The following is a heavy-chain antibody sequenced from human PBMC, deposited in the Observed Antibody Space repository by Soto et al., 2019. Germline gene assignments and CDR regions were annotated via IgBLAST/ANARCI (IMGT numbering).Heavy chain of an antibody. CDR1: GYNFTNFD. CDR3: ARLAEYCNGIKCYSNFDF. Sequence: AASVKVSCKTSGYNFTNFDINWVRQAPGRGLVWMGWMNPSSGETGSAQNFQGRVTMTRDISTHTFFMQLTSLRSEDTAIYYCARLAEYCNGIKCYSNFDFWGRGTQVTVSS. CDR2: MNPSSGET. J-gene: IGHJ4*01. D-gene: IGHD2-15*01. V-gene: IGHV1-8*01.